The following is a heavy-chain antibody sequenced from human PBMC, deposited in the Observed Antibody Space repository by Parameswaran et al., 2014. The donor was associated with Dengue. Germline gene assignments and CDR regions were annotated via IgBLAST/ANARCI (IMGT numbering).Heavy chain of an antibody. J-gene: IGHJ6*02. Sequence: RWIRQPPGKGLEWVSALTGSGDRTYYADSVKGRFTISRDNSKNTLFLQMNSLRAEDTAIYYCAKAPPIDTAMVNYYGVDGWGQGTTVTVSS. D-gene: IGHD5-18*01. V-gene: IGHV3-23*01. CDR3: AKAPPIDTAMVNYYGVDG. CDR2: LTGSGDRT.